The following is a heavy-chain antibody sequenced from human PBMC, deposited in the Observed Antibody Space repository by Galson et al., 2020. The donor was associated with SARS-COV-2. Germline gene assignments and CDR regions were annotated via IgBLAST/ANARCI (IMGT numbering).Heavy chain of an antibody. Sequence: SETLSLTCAVYGGSFSGCSWTWIRQAPGKGLEWIGEINFGGDAKYSPSLRSRVTLSVDTSKNQFSLKLRSLSAADTALYSCARGRQGVVPSPVLGLGPFYSYYYMDVWGKGTSVTVSS. CDR1: GGSFSGCS. CDR3: ARGRQGVVPSPVLGLGPFYSYYYMDV. D-gene: IGHD2-2*01. V-gene: IGHV4-34*01. J-gene: IGHJ6*03. CDR2: INFGGDA.